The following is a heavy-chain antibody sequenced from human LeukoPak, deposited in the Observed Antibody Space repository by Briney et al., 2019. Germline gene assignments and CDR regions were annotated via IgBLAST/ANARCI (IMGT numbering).Heavy chain of an antibody. CDR2: IYKGGDT. CDR1: GLTVSSNY. CDR3: ARVCNSDWGTSY. D-gene: IGHD2/OR15-2a*01. Sequence: GGSLRLSCAASGLTVSSNYMSWVRQAPGKGLEWVSIIYKGGDTHYADSVKGRFTIPRDNSKNTLYLQMNSLRVEDTAVYYCARVCNSDWGTSYWGQGTLVTVSS. J-gene: IGHJ4*02. V-gene: IGHV3-53*01.